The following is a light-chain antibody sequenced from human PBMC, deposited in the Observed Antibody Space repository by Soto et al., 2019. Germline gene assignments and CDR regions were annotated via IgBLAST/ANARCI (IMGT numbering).Light chain of an antibody. J-gene: IGKJ3*01. V-gene: IGKV3-20*01. CDR2: GAS. CDR1: QSVSSSY. CDR3: QQYGSSPS. Sequence: IVLTQSPDTLSLSPGERATLSCRASQSVSSSYLAWYQQKPGQAPRLLIYGASSRATGIPDRFSGSGSGTDFTLTISRLEPEDFAVYYCQQYGSSPSFGPGTKVDL.